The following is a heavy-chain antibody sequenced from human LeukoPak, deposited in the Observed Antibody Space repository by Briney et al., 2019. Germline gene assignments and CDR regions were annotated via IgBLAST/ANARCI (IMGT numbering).Heavy chain of an antibody. D-gene: IGHD3-10*01. J-gene: IGHJ6*02. CDR1: GGSFSGYY. CDR2: IYYSGST. Sequence: PSETLSLTCAVYGGSFSGYYWSWIRQPPGKGLEWIGSIYYSGSTYYNPSLKSRVTISVDTSKNQFSLKLGSVTAADTAVYYCARLGVRGNYGMDVWGQGTTVTVSS. CDR3: ARLGVRGNYGMDV. V-gene: IGHV4-34*01.